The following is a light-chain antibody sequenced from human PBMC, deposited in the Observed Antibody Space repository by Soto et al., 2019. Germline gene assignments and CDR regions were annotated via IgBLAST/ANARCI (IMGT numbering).Light chain of an antibody. CDR3: QQGDTFPIT. CDR2: AAS. J-gene: IGKJ5*01. CDR1: QSISSW. V-gene: IGKV1-12*01. Sequence: DIQMTQSPSSVSASVGDRVTITCRASQSISSWLAWYQQKPGTVPKLLIYAASSLQSGVPSRFSGSGAGTEFTLTTTSLQPEDFGTYSCQQGDTFPITFGQGTRLEIK.